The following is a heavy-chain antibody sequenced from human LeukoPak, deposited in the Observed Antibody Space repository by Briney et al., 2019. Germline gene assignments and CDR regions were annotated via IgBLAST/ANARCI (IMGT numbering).Heavy chain of an antibody. CDR1: GDSVSDTIYY. V-gene: IGHV4-39*01. D-gene: IGHD3-9*01. J-gene: IGHJ4*02. CDR2: TYYTGST. Sequence: SETLSLTCTVSGDSVSDTIYYWGWIRQPPGQGLQWIGNTYYTGSTYYNPSLRSRVTMSVDTSKNQFSLKMSSVTAADTAVYYCARLSKGRFFDYVFDFWGQGTLLTVSS. CDR3: ARLSKGRFFDYVFDF.